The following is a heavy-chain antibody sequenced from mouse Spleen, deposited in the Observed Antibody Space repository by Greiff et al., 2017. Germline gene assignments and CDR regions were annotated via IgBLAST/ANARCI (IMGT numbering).Heavy chain of an antibody. V-gene: IGHV1-69*01. D-gene: IGHD2-1*01. J-gene: IGHJ1*01. CDR2: IDPSDSYT. CDR3: ARGDYGNLYWYFDV. Sequence: VQLQQPGAELVMPGASVKLSCKASGYTFTSYWMHWVKQRPGQGLEWIGEIDPSDSYTNYNQKFKGKATLTVDKSSSTAYMQLSSLTSEDSAVYYCARGDYGNLYWYFDVWGAGTTVTVSS. CDR1: GYTFTSYW.